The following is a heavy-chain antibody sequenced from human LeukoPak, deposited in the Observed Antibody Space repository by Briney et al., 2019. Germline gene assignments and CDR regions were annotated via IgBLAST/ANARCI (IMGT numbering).Heavy chain of an antibody. CDR1: GGSISNYY. CDR2: IYTSGSA. D-gene: IGHD3-22*01. Sequence: SETLSLTCTVSGGSISNYYWSWIRQPAGKGLEWIGRIYTSGSANYNPSLKSRVTMSVDTSKNQFSLKLSSATAADTAVYYCARGPDGSGYYPFDYWGQGTLVTVSS. V-gene: IGHV4-4*07. CDR3: ARGPDGSGYYPFDY. J-gene: IGHJ4*02.